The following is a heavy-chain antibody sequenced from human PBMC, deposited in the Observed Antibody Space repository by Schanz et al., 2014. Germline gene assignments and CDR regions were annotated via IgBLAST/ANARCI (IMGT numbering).Heavy chain of an antibody. CDR3: ARDRGMTTSDYYYVWTS. V-gene: IGHV4-30-4*07. CDR1: GGSISSGAYS. D-gene: IGHD4-17*01. J-gene: IGHJ6*02. Sequence: QVQLQESGPRLVKPSQTLSLTCTVSGGSISSGAYSWSWIRQPPGKRPEWIGYIYSSGSTYYNPSLKSRVSMSIDTSKNQFSLKLSSVTAADTAVYYCARDRGMTTSDYYYVWTSGAKGPRSSSP. CDR2: IYSSGST.